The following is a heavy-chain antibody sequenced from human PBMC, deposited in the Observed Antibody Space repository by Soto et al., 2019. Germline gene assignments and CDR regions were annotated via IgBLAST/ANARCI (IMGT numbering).Heavy chain of an antibody. Sequence: VASVKVSCKTSGYTFTEFDINWVRQAPGQGLEWMGWMNTNTGNTGYAQKFQGRVTMTRDTSISTAYMELRRLRSEDTAVYYCARVVRFFGGHAGYWGQGTLVTVS. V-gene: IGHV1-8*01. CDR3: ARVVRFFGGHAGY. D-gene: IGHD3-3*01. J-gene: IGHJ4*02. CDR1: GYTFTEFD. CDR2: MNTNTGNT.